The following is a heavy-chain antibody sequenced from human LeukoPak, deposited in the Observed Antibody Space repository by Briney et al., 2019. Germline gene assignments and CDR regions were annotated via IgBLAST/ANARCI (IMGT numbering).Heavy chain of an antibody. CDR1: RGSVSSLIYY. CDR2: LYHSGST. Sequence: SETLSLTCTVSRGSVSSLIYYWGWIRLPPGKGLEWIGSLYHSGSTYYNPSLKSRVTTSVDTSKNRFSLKLTSVTAADTAVYYCARELHSGSYYFDYWGQGTLVTVSS. D-gene: IGHD1-26*01. J-gene: IGHJ4*02. V-gene: IGHV4-39*07. CDR3: ARELHSGSYYFDY.